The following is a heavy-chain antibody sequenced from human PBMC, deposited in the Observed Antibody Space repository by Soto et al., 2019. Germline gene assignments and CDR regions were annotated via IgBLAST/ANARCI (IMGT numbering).Heavy chain of an antibody. D-gene: IGHD6-19*01. CDR1: GGSISSSSYY. CDR2: IYYSGST. Sequence: SETLSLTCTVSGGSISSSSYYWGWIRQPPGKGLEWIGSIYYSGSTYYNPSLKSRVTTSVDTSKNQFSLKLSSVTAADTAVYYCARHVAGYSSGLDYWGQGTLVTVSS. J-gene: IGHJ4*02. CDR3: ARHVAGYSSGLDY. V-gene: IGHV4-39*01.